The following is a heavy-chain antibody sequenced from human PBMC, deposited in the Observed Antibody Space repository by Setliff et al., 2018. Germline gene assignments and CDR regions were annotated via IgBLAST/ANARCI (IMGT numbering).Heavy chain of an antibody. CDR1: GYTFTSYA. Sequence: ASVKVSCKASGYTFTSYAMHWVRQAPGQRLEWMGWINAGNGNTRYSQKFQGRVTITRDTSASTAYMELSSLRSEDTAVYYCARDGFEIVVVPAAIYYYYYMDGW. J-gene: IGHJ6*03. CDR3: ARDGFEIVVVPAAIYYYYYMDG. D-gene: IGHD2-2*01. CDR2: INAGNGNT. V-gene: IGHV1-3*01.